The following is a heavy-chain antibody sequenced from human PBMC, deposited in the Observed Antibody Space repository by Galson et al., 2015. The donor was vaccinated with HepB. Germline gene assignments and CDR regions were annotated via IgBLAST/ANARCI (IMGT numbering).Heavy chain of an antibody. D-gene: IGHD2-2*01. CDR3: ARDRGGVVVPAAMGY. J-gene: IGHJ4*02. V-gene: IGHV3-48*02. CDR2: ISSSSSTI. CDR1: GFTFSSYS. Sequence: SLRLSCAASGFTFSSYSMNWVRQAPGKGLEWVSYISSSSSTIYYADSVKGRFTISRDNAKNSLYLQMNSLRDEDTAVYYCARDRGGVVVPAAMGYWGQGTLVTVSS.